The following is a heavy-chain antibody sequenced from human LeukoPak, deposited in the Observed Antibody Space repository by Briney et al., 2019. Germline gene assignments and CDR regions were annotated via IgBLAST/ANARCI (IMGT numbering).Heavy chain of an antibody. CDR1: GFIFSDYW. CDR2: INKDGSDK. CDR3: AKDISGSWSIDY. Sequence: GGSLRLSCEVTGFIFSDYWMAWVRQAPGKGLEWVANINKDGSDKNYVEAMKGRFIISRDNAKNSVYLQMNSLRAEDTAVYYCAKDISGSWSIDYWGQGTLVTVSS. V-gene: IGHV3-7*01. D-gene: IGHD6-13*01. J-gene: IGHJ4*02.